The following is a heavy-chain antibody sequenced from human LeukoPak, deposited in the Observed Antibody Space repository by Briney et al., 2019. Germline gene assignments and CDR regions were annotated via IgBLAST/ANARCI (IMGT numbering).Heavy chain of an antibody. D-gene: IGHD6-13*01. CDR1: GFTFNNYG. Sequence: GRSLRLSCAASGFTFNNYGMHYVRQAPGKGLEWVAVISDDGRNKNYADSVKGRFTISRDDSNNTLYLQMNSLRAEDTGVYYCAKDRETTASGTFDYWGQGTLVTVSS. CDR2: ISDDGRNK. V-gene: IGHV3-30*18. J-gene: IGHJ4*02. CDR3: AKDRETTASGTFDY.